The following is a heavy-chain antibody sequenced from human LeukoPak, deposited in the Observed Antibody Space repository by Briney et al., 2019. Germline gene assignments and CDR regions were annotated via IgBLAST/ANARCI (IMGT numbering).Heavy chain of an antibody. CDR2: IIPIFGTA. V-gene: IGHV1-69*05. J-gene: IGHJ4*02. Sequence: ASVKVSCKASGGTFSSYAIRWVRQAPGQGLEWMGRIIPIFGTANYAQKFQGRVTITTDESTSTAYMELSSLRSEDTAVYYCAREGEEDYYDSSGYPNYFDYWGQGTLVTVSS. D-gene: IGHD3-22*01. CDR3: AREGEEDYYDSSGYPNYFDY. CDR1: GGTFSSYA.